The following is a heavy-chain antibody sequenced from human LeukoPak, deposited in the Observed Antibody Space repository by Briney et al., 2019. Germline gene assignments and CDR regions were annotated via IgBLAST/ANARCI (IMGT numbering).Heavy chain of an antibody. CDR2: INWNGGST. Sequence: GGSLRLSCAASGFTFDDYGMSWVRQAPGKGLEWVSGINWNGGSTGYADSVKGRFTISGDNAKNSLYLQMNSLRAEDTALYHCARGKEGYYGMDVWGQGTTVTVSS. V-gene: IGHV3-20*01. J-gene: IGHJ6*02. CDR3: ARGKEGYYGMDV. CDR1: GFTFDDYG.